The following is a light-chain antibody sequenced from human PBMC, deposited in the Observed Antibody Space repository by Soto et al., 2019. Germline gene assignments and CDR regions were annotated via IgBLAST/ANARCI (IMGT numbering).Light chain of an antibody. J-gene: IGKJ2*01. CDR2: GAS. Sequence: EIVLTQSPGTLSLSPGERATLSCRASQTVTRNYLAWHQQKPGQTPRLLVYGASSGATGIPDRFSGSGSGTDFTLTISRLEPEDFAIYYCQQYGGVPYTFGQGTKVDIK. CDR3: QQYGGVPYT. V-gene: IGKV3-20*01. CDR1: QTVTRNY.